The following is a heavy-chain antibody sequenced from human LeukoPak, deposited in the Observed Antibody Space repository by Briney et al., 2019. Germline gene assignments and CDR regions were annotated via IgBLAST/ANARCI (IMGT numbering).Heavy chain of an antibody. CDR1: GFTLNNYW. V-gene: IGHV3-7*03. D-gene: IGHD3-9*01. J-gene: IGHJ3*02. Sequence: PGGSLRLSCAASGFTLNNYWMTSVRQAPGEGLEWVANIKQDGSRKHYVDSVEGRFTISRDNARNSLYLQMNSLRAEDTAVYYCARDLSNKILTTYYDVFDIWGQGTLVTVSS. CDR2: IKQDGSRK. CDR3: ARDLSNKILTTYYDVFDI.